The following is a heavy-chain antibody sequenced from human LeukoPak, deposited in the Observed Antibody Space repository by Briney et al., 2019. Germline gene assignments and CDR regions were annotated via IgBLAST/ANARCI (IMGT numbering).Heavy chain of an antibody. CDR1: GCTFDDYV. CDR3: AKIPRGYYASGND. Sequence: GGALRLSCAASGCTFDDYVMHWVGQAAGKEGEGVAGISWNSGSIGYADSVKARFTISRDNAKNSLYLQMNSLRAEDTALYYCAKIPRGYYASGNDWGQGTLVPVSS. CDR2: ISWNSGSI. J-gene: IGHJ4*02. D-gene: IGHD3-10*01. V-gene: IGHV3-9*01.